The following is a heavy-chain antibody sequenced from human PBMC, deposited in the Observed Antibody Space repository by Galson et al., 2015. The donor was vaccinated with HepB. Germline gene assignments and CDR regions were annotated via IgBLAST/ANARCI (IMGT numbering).Heavy chain of an antibody. V-gene: IGHV3-30-3*01. Sequence: SLRLSCAASGFTFSSYAMHWVRQAPGKGLEWVAVISYDGSNKYYADSVKGRFTISRDNSKNTLYLQMNSLRAEDTAVYYCARGLSGSYEGVLDYWGQGTLVTVSS. D-gene: IGHD1-26*01. CDR2: ISYDGSNK. CDR1: GFTFSSYA. CDR3: ARGLSGSYEGVLDY. J-gene: IGHJ4*02.